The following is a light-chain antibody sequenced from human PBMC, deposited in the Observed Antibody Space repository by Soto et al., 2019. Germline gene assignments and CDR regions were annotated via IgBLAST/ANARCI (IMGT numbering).Light chain of an antibody. CDR1: QSVSSSY. CDR3: QQYAVSPRT. CDR2: DAS. V-gene: IGKV3-20*01. J-gene: IGKJ1*01. Sequence: EVVLTQSPGILSLSPGERATLSCRASQSVSSSYLAWYQQKPGQAPRLLIYDASSRATGIPDRFSGSGSGTDFTLTTSRLEPEDFAVYYCQQYAVSPRTFGRGTKVDIK.